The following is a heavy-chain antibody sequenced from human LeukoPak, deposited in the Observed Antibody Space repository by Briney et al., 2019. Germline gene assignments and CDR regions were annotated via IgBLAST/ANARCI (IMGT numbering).Heavy chain of an antibody. Sequence: PGGSLRLSCAASGFTFSSYSMNWVRQAPGKGLEWVSSISSSSSYIYYADSVKGRFTISRDNAKNSLYLQMNSLRAEDTAVYYCAREESGDFPYYYHYMDVWGKGTTVTVSS. J-gene: IGHJ6*03. CDR3: AREESGDFPYYYHYMDV. D-gene: IGHD4-17*01. CDR1: GFTFSSYS. CDR2: ISSSSSYI. V-gene: IGHV3-21*01.